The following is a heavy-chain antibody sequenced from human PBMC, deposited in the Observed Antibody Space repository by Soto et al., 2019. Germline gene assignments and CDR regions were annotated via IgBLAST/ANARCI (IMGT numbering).Heavy chain of an antibody. CDR3: ARDVLLWFGQLSSYYYGMDV. CDR1: GFTFSSYG. J-gene: IGHJ6*02. V-gene: IGHV3-30*03. D-gene: IGHD3-10*01. Sequence: PGGSLRLSCAACGFTFSSYGMHWVRQAPGKGLEWVAVISYDGSNKYYADSVKGRFTISRDNSKNTLYLQMNSLRTEDTAVYYCARDVLLWFGQLSSYYYGMDVWGQGTTVTVSS. CDR2: ISYDGSNK.